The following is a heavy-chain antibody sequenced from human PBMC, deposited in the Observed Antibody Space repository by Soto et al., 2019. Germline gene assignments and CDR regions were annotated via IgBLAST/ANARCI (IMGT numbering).Heavy chain of an antibody. CDR2: IGTSSSYI. D-gene: IGHD3-9*01. V-gene: IGHV3-21*01. J-gene: IGHJ4*02. CDR1: GFTFSSYS. Sequence: GGSLRLSCSASGFTFSSYSMNSVPQAPGKRLEWVSPIGTSSSYIYYADSVKGRFTISRDNAKNSLYLQMNSLRVEDMAVYYCARAPLRYFDWLLSPFDYWGQGTLVTVSS. CDR3: ARAPLRYFDWLLSPFDY.